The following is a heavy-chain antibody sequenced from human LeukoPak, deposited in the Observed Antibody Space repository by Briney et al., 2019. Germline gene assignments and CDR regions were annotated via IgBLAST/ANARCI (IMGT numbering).Heavy chain of an antibody. CDR2: ISSSGSTI. Sequence: GGSLRLSCAASGFTFSNYYMSWIRQAPGKGLEWVSYISSSGSTIYYADSVKGRFTISRDNARDSLFLQMNSLRAEDTAVYYCAGPHMIAIGSPVYWGQGTLVTVSS. V-gene: IGHV3-11*01. D-gene: IGHD3-22*01. J-gene: IGHJ4*02. CDR3: AGPHMIAIGSPVY. CDR1: GFTFSNYY.